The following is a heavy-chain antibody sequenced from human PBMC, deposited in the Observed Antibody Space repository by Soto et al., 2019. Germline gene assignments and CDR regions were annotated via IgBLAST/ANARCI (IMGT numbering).Heavy chain of an antibody. CDR2: IIPVFGTT. V-gene: IGHV1-69*01. D-gene: IGHD3-16*01. CDR1: GGLFSSFA. Sequence: QEQLVQSGPEVKRPGSSVKISCKDSGGLFSSFAISWVRQAPGQGLEWLGGIIPVFGTTNYAEKFQDRGTITADESTNTAYMELSSLRSGDTAMYYCARGGGPYVWFNEFWGQGTLVTVSS. J-gene: IGHJ4*02. CDR3: ARGGGPYVWFNEF.